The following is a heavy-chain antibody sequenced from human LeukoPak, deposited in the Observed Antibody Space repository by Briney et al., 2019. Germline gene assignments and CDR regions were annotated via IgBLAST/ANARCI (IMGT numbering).Heavy chain of an antibody. CDR2: ISAYNGNT. CDR1: GYTFTNYG. J-gene: IGHJ4*02. V-gene: IGHV1-18*01. D-gene: IGHD2-2*01. CDR3: ARVLAYCSRTSCHNY. Sequence: ASVKVSCKASGYTFTNYGVSWVRQAPGQGLEWMGWISAYNGNTDYAQKLQGRVTMTTDTSTSTAYMELRSLRSDDTAIYYCARVLAYCSRTSCHNYWGQGTLVTVYS.